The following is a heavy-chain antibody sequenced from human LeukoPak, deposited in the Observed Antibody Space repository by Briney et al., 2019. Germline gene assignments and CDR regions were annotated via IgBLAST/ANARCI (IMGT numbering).Heavy chain of an antibody. Sequence: GGSLRLSCAASGFTFSSFGMHWVRQAPGKGLEWVAFIRYDGSNKYYADSVKGRFTISRDNSKNTLYLQMNSLRAEDTAVYYCAKDSPYYYGSGSLDYWGQGTLVTVSS. CDR1: GFTFSSFG. CDR3: AKDSPYYYGSGSLDY. D-gene: IGHD3-10*01. V-gene: IGHV3-30*02. J-gene: IGHJ4*02. CDR2: IRYDGSNK.